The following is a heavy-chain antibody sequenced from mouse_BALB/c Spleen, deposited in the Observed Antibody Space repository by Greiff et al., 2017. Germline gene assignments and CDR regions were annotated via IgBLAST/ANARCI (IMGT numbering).Heavy chain of an antibody. CDR1: GFTFSSFG. J-gene: IGHJ4*01. Sequence: EVQRVESGGGLVQPGGSRKLSCEASGFTFSSFGMHWVRQAPEKGLEWVAYISSGSSTIYYADTVKGRFTISRDNPKNTLFLQMTSLRSEDTAMYYCAREGTTAYAMDYWGQGTSVTVSS. CDR3: AREGTTAYAMDY. V-gene: IGHV5-17*02. CDR2: ISSGSSTI. D-gene: IGHD1-2*01.